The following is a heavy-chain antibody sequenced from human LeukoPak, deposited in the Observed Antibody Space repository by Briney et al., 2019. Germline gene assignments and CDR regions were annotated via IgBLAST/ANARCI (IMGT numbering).Heavy chain of an antibody. J-gene: IGHJ3*02. V-gene: IGHV3-21*01. CDR1: GFTFSSYS. CDR2: ISSSSSYI. Sequence: PGGSLRLSCAASGFTFSSYSMNWVRQAPGKGLEWVSSISSSSSYIYYADSVKGRFTISRDNAKNSLYLQMNSLRAEDTAVYYCARGSSWYNAFDIWGQGTMVTVSS. CDR3: ARGSSWYNAFDI. D-gene: IGHD6-13*01.